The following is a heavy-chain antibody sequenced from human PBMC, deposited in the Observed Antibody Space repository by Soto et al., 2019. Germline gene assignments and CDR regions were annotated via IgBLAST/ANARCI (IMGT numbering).Heavy chain of an antibody. CDR3: ARRAFGSSRRSNI. CDR1: GFAFSSHA. CDR2: ISGSGGLT. V-gene: IGHV3-23*01. Sequence: GGSLPLSCAASGFAFSSHAMSCVRQAPERGLEWVSGISGSGGLTYNADSVKGRCTISRDNSKNTLYLQMNRLRAEDTAHYYCARRAFGSSRRSNIWGQGTMDTGSS. J-gene: IGHJ3*02. D-gene: IGHD6-6*01.